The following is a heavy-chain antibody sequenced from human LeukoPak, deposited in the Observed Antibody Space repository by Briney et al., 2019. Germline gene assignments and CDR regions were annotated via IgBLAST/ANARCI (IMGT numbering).Heavy chain of an antibody. CDR2: FTPLFGSE. V-gene: IGHV1-69*05. CDR3: ARGRLMVTGFDL. D-gene: IGHD2-8*01. J-gene: IGHJ3*01. Sequence: GASVKVSCKASGGTFKNNALNWVRQAPGQGLEGMGGFTPLFGSEHYAQRFQGRVTITTDESTSTAYMELSSLTSEDTAVYFCARGRLMVTGFDLWGQGTMVTVSS. CDR1: GGTFKNNA.